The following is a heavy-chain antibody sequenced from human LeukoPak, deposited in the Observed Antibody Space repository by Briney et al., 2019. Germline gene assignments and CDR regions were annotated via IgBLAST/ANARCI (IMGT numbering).Heavy chain of an antibody. CDR1: GGSISSYY. D-gene: IGHD6-19*01. CDR2: IYYSGST. Sequence: SETLSLTCTVSGGSISSYYWSWIRQPPGKGLEWIGYIYYSGSTNYNPSLKSRVTISVDTSKNQLSLKLTSVTAADTAVYYCARDEGSGWYYFDYWGQGTLLTVSS. J-gene: IGHJ4*02. CDR3: ARDEGSGWYYFDY. V-gene: IGHV4-59*01.